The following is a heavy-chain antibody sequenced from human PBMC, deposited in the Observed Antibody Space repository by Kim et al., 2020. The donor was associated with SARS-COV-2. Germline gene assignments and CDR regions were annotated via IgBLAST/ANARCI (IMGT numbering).Heavy chain of an antibody. CDR2: IYYSGST. CDR1: GGSVSSGSYY. D-gene: IGHD3-10*01. V-gene: IGHV4-61*01. CDR3: ARVMHLGVTMGFDP. J-gene: IGHJ5*02. Sequence: SETLSLTCTVSGGSVSSGSYYWSWIRQPPGKGLEWIGYIYYSGSTNYNPSLKSRVTISVDTSKNQFSLKLSSVTAADTAVYYCARVMHLGVTMGFDPWGQGTLVTVSS.